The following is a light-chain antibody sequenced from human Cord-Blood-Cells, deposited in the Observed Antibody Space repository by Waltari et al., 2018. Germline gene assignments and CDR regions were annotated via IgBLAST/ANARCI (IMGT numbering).Light chain of an antibody. CDR1: QSVSSN. CDR2: GAS. CDR3: QQYNNWPWT. Sequence: EIVMTQSPATLSVSPGESATLSCRASQSVSSNLAWYQQKPGQAPRFLIYGASTRATVIPARFSGSGSGTEFTLTISSLQSEDFAVYYCQQYNNWPWTFGQGTKVEIK. V-gene: IGKV3-15*01. J-gene: IGKJ1*01.